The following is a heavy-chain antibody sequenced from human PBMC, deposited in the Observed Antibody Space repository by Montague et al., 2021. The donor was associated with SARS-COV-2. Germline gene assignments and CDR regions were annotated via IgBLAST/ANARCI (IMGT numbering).Heavy chain of an antibody. CDR1: GYSFTSYW. J-gene: IGHJ6*02. D-gene: IGHD2-2*01. CDR2: IYPGDSDI. CDR3: ARPYCSSSSCYYGMDV. Sequence: QSGAEVKQPGESLKISCRGSGYSFTSYWIGWVRQMPGKGLEWMGIIYPGDSDIRYSPSFQGQVTISADKSISTAYLQWSSLKASDTGMYYCARPYCSSSSCYYGMDVWGQGTTVTVSS. V-gene: IGHV5-51*01.